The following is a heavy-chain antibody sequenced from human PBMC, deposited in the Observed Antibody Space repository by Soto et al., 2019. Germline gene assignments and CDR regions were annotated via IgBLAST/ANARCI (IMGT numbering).Heavy chain of an antibody. V-gene: IGHV3-66*01. CDR1: GFTVSSNY. CDR2: IYSGGST. D-gene: IGHD6-19*01. J-gene: IGHJ4*02. CDR3: ARDNVGYRSGWYRVVE. Sequence: GGSLRLSCAASGFTVSSNYMSWVRQAPGKGLEWVSVIYSGGSTYYADSVKGRFTISRDNSENTLYLQMNSLRAEDTAVYYCARDNVGYRSGWYRVVEWGQGTQVTVSS.